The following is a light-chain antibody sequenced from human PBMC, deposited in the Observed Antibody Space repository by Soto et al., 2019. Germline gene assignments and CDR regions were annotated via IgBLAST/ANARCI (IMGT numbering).Light chain of an antibody. J-gene: IGKJ4*01. CDR3: QQYNNWPRTIT. CDR2: GAS. CDR1: QSVSSN. Sequence: EIVMTQSPATLSVPPGERATLSCRASQSVSSNLAWYQQKPGQAPRLLIYGASTRATGIPARFSGSGSGTEFTLTISSLQSEDFAVYYCQQYNNWPRTITFGGGTKVDIK. V-gene: IGKV3-15*01.